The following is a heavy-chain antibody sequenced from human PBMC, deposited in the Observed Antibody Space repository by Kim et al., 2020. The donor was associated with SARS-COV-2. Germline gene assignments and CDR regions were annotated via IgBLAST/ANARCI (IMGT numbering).Heavy chain of an antibody. D-gene: IGHD1-7*01. J-gene: IGHJ4*02. V-gene: IGHV1-24*01. Sequence: EQEFRGRVTMTEDTSKDTAYMELSSLRSGDTAVYYCATGPAYNGNYNFEYWGQGTLVTVSS. CDR3: ATGPAYNGNYNFEY.